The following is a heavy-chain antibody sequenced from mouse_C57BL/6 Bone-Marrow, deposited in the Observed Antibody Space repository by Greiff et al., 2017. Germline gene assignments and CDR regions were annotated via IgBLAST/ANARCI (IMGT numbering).Heavy chain of an antibody. CDR3: ARDCYGSSYAMDY. D-gene: IGHD1-1*01. Sequence: QVQLQQPGAELVMPGASVKLSCKASGYTFTSYWMHWVKQRPGQGLEWIGEIDPSDSYTNYNQKFKGKSTLTVDKSSSTAYMQLSSLTSEDSAVYYCARDCYGSSYAMDYWGQGTSVTVSS. V-gene: IGHV1-69*01. CDR1: GYTFTSYW. CDR2: IDPSDSYT. J-gene: IGHJ4*01.